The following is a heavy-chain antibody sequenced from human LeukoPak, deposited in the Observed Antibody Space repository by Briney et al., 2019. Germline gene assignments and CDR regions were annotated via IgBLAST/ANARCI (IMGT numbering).Heavy chain of an antibody. CDR1: GFTVSSNY. V-gene: IGHV3-53*04. CDR3: ARGGTPTFWSGFMDV. J-gene: IGHJ6*02. CDR2: IYSGGTT. D-gene: IGHD3-3*01. Sequence: GGSLRLSCAASGFTVSSNYMSWVRQAPGKGQEWVSVIYSGGTTYYADSVKGRFIISRHNSNNTLYLQMNSLRAEDTAVYYCARGGTPTFWSGFMDVWGLGTTVIVSS.